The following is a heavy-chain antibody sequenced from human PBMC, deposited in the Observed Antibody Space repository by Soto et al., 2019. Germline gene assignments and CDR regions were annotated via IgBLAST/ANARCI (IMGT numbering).Heavy chain of an antibody. CDR2: IIPIFGTT. CDR3: ARDRSLALRYFSGMDV. V-gene: IGHV1-69*06. Sequence: QVQLVQSGAELRKPGSSLQVSCRASGSSFSRYAISWVRQAPGQRLEWMGGIIPIFGTTQHAQKFQGRVTIPAEKSTGPVYLEVTNLKSDDPAVYFCARDRSLALRYFSGMDVWGQATTVTVAS. J-gene: IGHJ6*02. CDR1: GSSFSRYA. D-gene: IGHD6-6*01.